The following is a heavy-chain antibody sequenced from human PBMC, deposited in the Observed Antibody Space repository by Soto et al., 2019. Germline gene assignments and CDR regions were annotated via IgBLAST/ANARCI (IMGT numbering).Heavy chain of an antibody. Sequence: SETLSLTCTVSGGSISGYYWSWIRQPPGKGLEWIGYMYKTGSTVYNPPFKSRVTISVDTSKNQFSRKLNSVTAADTAVYYCARDLWGYCGTDCYPLDVWGQGTTVTVS. CDR2: MYKTGST. V-gene: IGHV4-59*01. J-gene: IGHJ6*02. CDR1: GGSISGYY. CDR3: ARDLWGYCGTDCYPLDV. D-gene: IGHD2-21*02.